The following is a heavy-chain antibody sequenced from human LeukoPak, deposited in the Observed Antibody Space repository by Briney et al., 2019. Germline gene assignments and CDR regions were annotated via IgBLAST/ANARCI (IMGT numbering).Heavy chain of an antibody. V-gene: IGHV4-61*05. J-gene: IGHJ4*02. D-gene: IGHD3-22*01. CDR2: IYSSGST. CDR1: GGSISSSSYS. Sequence: KPSETLSLTCTVSGGSISSSSYSWGWIRQPPGKGLEWIGYIYSSGSTNYNPSLESRVTISVDTSKNQFSLRLTSVTAADTAVYYCARGFYDRSGYSTPFDHWGQGTLVTVSP. CDR3: ARGFYDRSGYSTPFDH.